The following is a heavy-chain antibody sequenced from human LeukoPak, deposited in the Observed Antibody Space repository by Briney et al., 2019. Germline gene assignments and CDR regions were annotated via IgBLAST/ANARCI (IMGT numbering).Heavy chain of an antibody. D-gene: IGHD3-16*01. CDR1: GGSINRYY. J-gene: IGHJ3*02. Sequence: SETLSLTCTVSGGSINRYYWSWIRQPAGKGLEWIGRIYSTGSTYYNPSLKSRVTMSVDTSKNHFSLKLNSVTAADTAVYYCARHLGAQSLIAFDIWGQGTMVTVSS. V-gene: IGHV4-4*07. CDR2: IYSTGST. CDR3: ARHLGAQSLIAFDI.